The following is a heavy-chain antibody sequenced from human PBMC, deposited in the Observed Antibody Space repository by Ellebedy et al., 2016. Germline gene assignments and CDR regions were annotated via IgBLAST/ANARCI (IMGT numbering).Heavy chain of an antibody. CDR2: ISWNSAAI. CDR3: AKGTMDYLHH. Sequence: SLKIPXATSGFTFDDYALHWVRQVPGKGLEWVSGISWNSAAIGYGEAVKGRFTISRDSAKNYLYLQMNSLRVEDTALYFCAKGTMDYLHHWGQGTLVTVSS. CDR1: GFTFDDYA. V-gene: IGHV3-9*01. J-gene: IGHJ4*02. D-gene: IGHD3-10*01.